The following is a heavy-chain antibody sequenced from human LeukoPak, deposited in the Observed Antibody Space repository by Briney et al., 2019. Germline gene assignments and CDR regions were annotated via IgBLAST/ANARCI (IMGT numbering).Heavy chain of an antibody. CDR3: ALRIEVTGALCFDS. CDR1: GFTFNKYA. J-gene: IGHJ4*02. CDR2: INGNGGRT. D-gene: IGHD6-19*01. Sequence: GGSLRLSCAASGFTFNKYAVNWVRQAPGKGLEWVSAINGNGGRTYYADSVKGRFTISRDNSKNTLYLQMNSLRAEDTAVYYCALRIEVTGALCFDSWGQGTLVTVSS. V-gene: IGHV3-23*01.